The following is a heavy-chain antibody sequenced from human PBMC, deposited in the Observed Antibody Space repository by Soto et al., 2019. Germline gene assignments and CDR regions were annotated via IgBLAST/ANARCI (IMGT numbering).Heavy chain of an antibody. CDR3: SAHSGDAFEI. D-gene: IGHD6-19*01. V-gene: IGHV3-66*01. CDR2: IYKGDSR. CDR1: GFTVSTNY. J-gene: IGHJ3*02. Sequence: EVQLVESGGGLVQPGGSLRLSCAASGFTVSTNYMNWVRQAPGKGLEWVSFIYKGDSRYKADSVRGRFTISRDNSKNTVFLQMNSLRAEDTAVYYCSAHSGDAFEIWGQGTMVIVSS.